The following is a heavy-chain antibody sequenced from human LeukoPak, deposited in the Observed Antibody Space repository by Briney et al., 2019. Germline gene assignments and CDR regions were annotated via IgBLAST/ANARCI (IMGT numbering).Heavy chain of an antibody. V-gene: IGHV4-4*02. CDR3: ATSWDAFDI. CDR1: GGSISSSNW. Sequence: SETLSLTCAVSGGSISSSNWWSWVRQPPGKGLEWIGEMYPSGSTNYNPSLKSRVTISIDKSKNQFSLKLTSVTAADTAVYYCATSWDAFDIWGQGTTVTVSS. CDR2: MYPSGST. J-gene: IGHJ3*02. D-gene: IGHD1-1*01.